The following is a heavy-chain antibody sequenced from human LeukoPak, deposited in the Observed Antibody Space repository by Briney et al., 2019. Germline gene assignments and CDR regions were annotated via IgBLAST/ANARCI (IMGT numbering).Heavy chain of an antibody. V-gene: IGHV1-2*02. CDR3: ARGKADGSSWYVYYFDY. CDR2: INPNNGGT. CDR1: GYTFTGYY. Sequence: ASVKVSCKASGYTFTGYYMHWVRQAPGQGLEWMGWINPNNGGTNYAQKFQGRVTMTRDTSISTAYMELSRLRSDDTAVYYCARGKADGSSWYVYYFDYWGQGTLVTVSS. D-gene: IGHD6-13*01. J-gene: IGHJ4*02.